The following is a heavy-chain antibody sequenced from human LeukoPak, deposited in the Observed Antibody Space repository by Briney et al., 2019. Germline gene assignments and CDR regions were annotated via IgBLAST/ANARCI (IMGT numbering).Heavy chain of an antibody. V-gene: IGHV4-61*02. CDR1: GGSISSGSYF. D-gene: IGHD3-22*01. CDR2: IYTSGST. Sequence: SETLSLTCTVSGGSISSGSYFWSWIRQPAGKGLEWIGRIYTSGSTNYRPSLKSRVTISVDTSRNQFSLNLTSVTAADTAMYYCAREQWAYRSYYASSGYYDYWGQGTLVTVSS. CDR3: AREQWAYRSYYASSGYYDY. J-gene: IGHJ4*02.